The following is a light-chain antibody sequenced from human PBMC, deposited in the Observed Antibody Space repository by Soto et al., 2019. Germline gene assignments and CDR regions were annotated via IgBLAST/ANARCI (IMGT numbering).Light chain of an antibody. J-gene: IGKJ4*01. V-gene: IGKV1-39*01. CDR3: QQSYSTPLT. CDR1: QSISSY. CDR2: AAS. Sequence: DIRVTQSPSSLSASVGDRVTITCRASQSISSYLNWYQQKPGKAPNLLIYAASSLQSGVPSRFSGSVSGTDFTLTISSLQPEDFATYYCQQSYSTPLTFGGGTKVEIK.